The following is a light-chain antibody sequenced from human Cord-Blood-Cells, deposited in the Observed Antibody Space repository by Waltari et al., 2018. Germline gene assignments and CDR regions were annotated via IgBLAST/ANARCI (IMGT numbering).Light chain of an antibody. J-gene: IGKJ1*01. CDR2: DAS. V-gene: IGKV3-11*01. Sequence: EIVLTQSPATQSLSPGERAILSCRASQSVSSYLAWYQQKPGQAPRLLIYDASNRATGIPARFSGSGSGTDFTLTISSLEPEDFAVYYCQQRSNWPRTFGQGTKVEIK. CDR1: QSVSSY. CDR3: QQRSNWPRT.